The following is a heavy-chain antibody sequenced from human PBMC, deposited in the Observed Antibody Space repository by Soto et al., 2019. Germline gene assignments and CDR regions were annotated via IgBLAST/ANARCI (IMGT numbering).Heavy chain of an antibody. Sequence: QITLKESGPTLVKPTQTLTLTRTFSGFSLSTSGVGVGWIRQPPGKALDWLALIYWDDDKRYSPSLKSRLTITKDTSKNQVVLTMTNMDPVDTATYYCAHSLIPNWGSRGAFDYWGQGTLVTVSS. CDR3: AHSLIPNWGSRGAFDY. D-gene: IGHD7-27*01. J-gene: IGHJ4*02. CDR1: GFSLSTSGVG. CDR2: IYWDDDK. V-gene: IGHV2-5*02.